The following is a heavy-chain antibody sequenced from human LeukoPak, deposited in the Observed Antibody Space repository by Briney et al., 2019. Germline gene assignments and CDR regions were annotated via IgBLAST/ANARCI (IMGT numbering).Heavy chain of an antibody. CDR3: ARDRQFDSDIFDI. V-gene: IGHV3-23*01. Sequence: GGSLRLSCAASGFTFSNYAMSWVRQAPGKGLEWVSAIRNNGENTYYVASVMGRFTISRDNSKDTLYLQMNSLRAEDTALYYCARDRQFDSDIFDIWGQGTMVTVSS. CDR1: GFTFSNYA. D-gene: IGHD3-22*01. J-gene: IGHJ3*02. CDR2: IRNNGENT.